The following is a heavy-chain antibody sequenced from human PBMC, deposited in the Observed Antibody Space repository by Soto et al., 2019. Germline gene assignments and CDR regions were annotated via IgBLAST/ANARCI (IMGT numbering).Heavy chain of an antibody. V-gene: IGHV3-48*01. Sequence: PGGSLRLSCAASGFTFSSYSMNWVRQAPGKGLEWVSYISSSSSTIYYADSVKGRFTISRDNAKNSLYLQMNSLRAEDTAVYYCARDGSIAAAYSSHYYYGMDVWGQGTTVTVSS. CDR1: GFTFSSYS. CDR3: ARDGSIAAAYSSHYYYGMDV. D-gene: IGHD6-13*01. J-gene: IGHJ6*02. CDR2: ISSSSSTI.